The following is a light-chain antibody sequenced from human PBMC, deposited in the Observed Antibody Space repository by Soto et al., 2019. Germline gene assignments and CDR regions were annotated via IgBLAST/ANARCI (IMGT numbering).Light chain of an antibody. J-gene: IGLJ3*02. CDR1: SRDVGGYNY. CDR3: CSYAGTYSWV. CDR2: DVS. Sequence: QSALTQPRSVSGYPGQSVTISCPGTSRDVGGYNYVSWHQQPPGKAPKVLIYDVSARPSGVPDRFSGSKSGNAASLTISGLQAEDEGDYYFCSYAGTYSWVFGGGTTLTVL. V-gene: IGLV2-11*01.